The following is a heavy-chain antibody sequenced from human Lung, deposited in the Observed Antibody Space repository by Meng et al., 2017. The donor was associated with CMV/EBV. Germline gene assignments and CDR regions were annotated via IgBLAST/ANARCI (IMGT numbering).Heavy chain of an antibody. Sequence: GGSLRLXCAASGFILRRHSMNWVRQAPGKGLEWVSSISSSSSSIYYADSVKGRFTVSRDNAKNSLYLQMDSLRVDDTAVYYCSRKPRYSSGCYDYWGQGTLVTVSS. D-gene: IGHD6-19*01. CDR3: SRKPRYSSGCYDY. J-gene: IGHJ4*02. V-gene: IGHV3-21*01. CDR2: ISSSSSSI. CDR1: GFILRRHS.